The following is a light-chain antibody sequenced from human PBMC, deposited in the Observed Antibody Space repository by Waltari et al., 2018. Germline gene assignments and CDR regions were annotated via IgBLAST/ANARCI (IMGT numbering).Light chain of an antibody. CDR1: SGHSSNA. CDR2: VNSDGSH. V-gene: IGLV4-69*01. J-gene: IGLJ3*02. Sequence: QLVLTQSPSASASLGASVKLTCPLRSGHSSNAVAWLQQRPEKGPRYLMKVNSDGSHSRGDEIPDRFSGSSSGAERYLTISNLQSEDEADYYCQTGGHGTWVFGGGTGLTVV. CDR3: QTGGHGTWV.